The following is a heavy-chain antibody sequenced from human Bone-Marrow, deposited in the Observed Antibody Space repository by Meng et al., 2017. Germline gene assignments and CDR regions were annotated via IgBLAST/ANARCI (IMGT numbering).Heavy chain of an antibody. CDR1: GGSISSGSYY. Sequence: SETLSLTCTGSGGSISSGSYYWGWIRQPAGKGLEWIGRIYTSGSTNYNPSLKSRVTISVDTSKKQFSLRVSSVTAADTAVYYCARERGILNGYPYYYYYYGMDVWGQGTTVTVSS. V-gene: IGHV4-61*02. CDR2: IYTSGST. D-gene: IGHD3-9*01. CDR3: ARERGILNGYPYYYYYYGMDV. J-gene: IGHJ6*02.